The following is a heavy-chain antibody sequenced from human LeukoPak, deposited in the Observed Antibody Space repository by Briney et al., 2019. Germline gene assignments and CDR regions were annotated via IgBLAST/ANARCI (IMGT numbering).Heavy chain of an antibody. D-gene: IGHD3-22*01. J-gene: IGHJ4*02. V-gene: IGHV3-33*08. CDR1: GCTFSNYW. Sequence: GGSLRLSCAASGCTFSNYWITWVRQAPGKGLEWVAVIWYDGSNKYYADSVKGRFTISRDNSKNTLYLQMNSLRAEDTAVYYCAAQYYYDSSGSIYFDYWGQGTLVTVSS. CDR3: AAQYYYDSSGSIYFDY. CDR2: IWYDGSNK.